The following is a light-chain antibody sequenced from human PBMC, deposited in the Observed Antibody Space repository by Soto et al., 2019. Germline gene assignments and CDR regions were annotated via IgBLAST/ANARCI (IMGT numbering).Light chain of an antibody. CDR2: EVS. V-gene: IGLV2-14*01. CDR1: SSDVGGYNY. Sequence: QSALTQTASVSGSPGQSITISCTGTSSDVGGYNYVSWYQQHPGKAPKLMIYEVSNRPSGVSNRFSGSKSGNTVSLTISGLQAEDEADYYCISYTSSSTVVFGGGTQLTV. J-gene: IGLJ2*01. CDR3: ISYTSSSTVV.